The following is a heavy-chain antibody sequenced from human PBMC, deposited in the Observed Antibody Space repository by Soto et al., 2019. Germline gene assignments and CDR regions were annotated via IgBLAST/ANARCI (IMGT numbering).Heavy chain of an antibody. J-gene: IGHJ5*02. Sequence: SETLSLTCAVSGYSISSGYYWGWIRQPPGKGLEWIGSIYHSGSTYYNPSLKSRVTISVDTSKNQFSLKLSSVTAADTAVYYCASYGSSHSTDWFDLWGQGTLVTVSS. V-gene: IGHV4-38-2*01. CDR2: IYHSGST. CDR3: ASYGSSHSTDWFDL. D-gene: IGHD2-15*01. CDR1: GYSISSGYY.